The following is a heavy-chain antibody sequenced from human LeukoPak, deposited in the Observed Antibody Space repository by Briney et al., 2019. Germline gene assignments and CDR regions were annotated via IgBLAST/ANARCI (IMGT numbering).Heavy chain of an antibody. CDR2: ISSSSSYI. CDR3: AKLRLQSTADY. V-gene: IGHV3-21*01. Sequence: GGSLRLSCAASGFTFSSYSMNWVRQAPGKGLGWFSSISSSSSYIYYADSVKGRFTISRDNAKNSLYLQMNSLRAENKAVYYCAKLRLQSTADYWGQGTLVTVSS. J-gene: IGHJ4*02. CDR1: GFTFSSYS. D-gene: IGHD4-11*01.